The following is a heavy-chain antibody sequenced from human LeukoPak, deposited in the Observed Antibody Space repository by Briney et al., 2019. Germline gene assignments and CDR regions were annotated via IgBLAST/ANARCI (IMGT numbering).Heavy chain of an antibody. Sequence: GGSLRLSCVASGFTFSSYEFNWVRQAPGKGLEWVSYIGVGGTSIYYADSVRGRFTTSRDNAQNSLYLEMNSLRAEDTAVYYCARETAHCGGDCFDYWGQGTLVTVSS. D-gene: IGHD2-21*01. CDR1: GFTFSSYE. CDR3: ARETAHCGGDCFDY. CDR2: IGVGGTSI. J-gene: IGHJ4*02. V-gene: IGHV3-48*03.